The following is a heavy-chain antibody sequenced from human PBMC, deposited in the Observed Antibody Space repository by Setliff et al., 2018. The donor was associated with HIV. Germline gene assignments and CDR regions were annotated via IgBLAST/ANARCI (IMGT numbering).Heavy chain of an antibody. Sequence: PGGSLRLSCAASGFTVSTYYMSWVRQAPGKGLEWVSSISYGSTYIYQSDSVRGRFTISRDDAKKSLYLQMNSLGAEDTAVYYCARSGGIGNYHWDVWGKGTTVTVSS. CDR2: ISYGSTYI. V-gene: IGHV3-21*01. CDR3: ARSGGIGNYHWDV. D-gene: IGHD3-16*01. J-gene: IGHJ6*03. CDR1: GFTVSTYY.